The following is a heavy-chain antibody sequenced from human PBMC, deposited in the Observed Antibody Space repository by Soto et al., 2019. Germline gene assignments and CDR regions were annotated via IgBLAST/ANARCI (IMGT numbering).Heavy chain of an antibody. V-gene: IGHV3-33*01. CDR1: GFTFSSYG. CDR3: AAGAYYFDY. D-gene: IGHD3-10*01. Sequence: QVQLVESGGGVVQPGRSLRLSCAASGFTFSSYGMHWVRQAPGKGLEWVAVIWYDGSNKYYADSVKRRFTISRDNSKNTLYLQMNSLRAEDTAVYYCAAGAYYFDYWGQGTLVTVSS. J-gene: IGHJ4*02. CDR2: IWYDGSNK.